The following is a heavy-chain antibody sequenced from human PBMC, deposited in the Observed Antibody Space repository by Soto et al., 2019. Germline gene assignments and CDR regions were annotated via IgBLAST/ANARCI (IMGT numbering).Heavy chain of an antibody. D-gene: IGHD3-22*01. CDR2: IYYSGST. Sequence: PSETLSLTCTVSGGSISSGGYYWSWIRQHPGKGLEWIGYIYYSGSTYYNPSLKSRVTISVDTSKNQFSLKLSSVTAADTAVYYCASCDSSGYYVDYWGQGTLVTVSS. V-gene: IGHV4-31*03. CDR1: GGSISSGGYY. CDR3: ASCDSSGYYVDY. J-gene: IGHJ4*02.